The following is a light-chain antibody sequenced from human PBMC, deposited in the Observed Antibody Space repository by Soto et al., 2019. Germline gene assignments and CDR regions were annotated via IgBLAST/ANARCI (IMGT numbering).Light chain of an antibody. CDR1: QTVRNNY. J-gene: IGKJ1*01. CDR2: DAS. CDR3: QQSYSTPRT. V-gene: IGKV3D-20*02. Sequence: EVVLTQSPGTLSLSPGDRATLSCRASQTVRNNYLAWYQQKPGQAPRLLIYDASNRATGIPSRFSGSGSGTDFTLTISSLQPEDFATYYCQQSYSTPRTFGQGTKVDIK.